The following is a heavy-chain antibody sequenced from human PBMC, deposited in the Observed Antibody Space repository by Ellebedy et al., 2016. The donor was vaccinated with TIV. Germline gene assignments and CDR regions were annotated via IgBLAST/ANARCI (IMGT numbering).Heavy chain of an antibody. Sequence: GGSLRLSCAASRFTFSIYWMSWVRQAPGKGLECVANIKQDGSEKSYVDSVKGRFTISRDNAKNSLYLQMNSLRAEDTAVYYCARRTGYSGYDLSYWGQGTLVTVSS. D-gene: IGHD5-12*01. CDR2: IKQDGSEK. V-gene: IGHV3-7*01. CDR3: ARRTGYSGYDLSY. CDR1: RFTFSIYW. J-gene: IGHJ4*02.